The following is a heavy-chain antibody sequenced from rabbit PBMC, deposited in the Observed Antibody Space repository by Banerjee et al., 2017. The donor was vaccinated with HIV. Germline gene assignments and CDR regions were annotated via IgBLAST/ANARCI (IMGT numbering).Heavy chain of an antibody. J-gene: IGHJ3*01. CDR1: GFPFSDKAV. V-gene: IGHV1S40*01. CDR3: VRGASSSGYYSL. D-gene: IGHD1-1*01. CDR2: IDPVFGAT. Sequence: QSLEESGGDLVKPGASLTLTCKASGFPFSDKAVMCWVRQAPGKGLEWIAYIDPVFGATYYATWVNGRFTISSQNAQTTVSLQMTSLTAADTATYFCVRGASSSGYYSLWGQGTLVTVS.